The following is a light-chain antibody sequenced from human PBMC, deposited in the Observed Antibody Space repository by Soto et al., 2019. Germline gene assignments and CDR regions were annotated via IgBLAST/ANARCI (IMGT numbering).Light chain of an antibody. V-gene: IGKV1-27*01. J-gene: IGKJ3*01. CDR1: QGISNY. CDR2: VAS. Sequence: DIQMTQSPSSLSASVGDRVTITCRASQGISNYLAWYQQKPGKVPKLLIYVASALQSGVPSRFSGNGSGTDFTLTISSLQPEDVSTYYCQNYNSAPFTFGPGTKVDIK. CDR3: QNYNSAPFT.